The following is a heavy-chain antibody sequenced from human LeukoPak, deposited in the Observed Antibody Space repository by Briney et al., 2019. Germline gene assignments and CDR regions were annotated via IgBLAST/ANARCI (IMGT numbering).Heavy chain of an antibody. V-gene: IGHV4-59*02. J-gene: IGHJ4*02. Sequence: PSETLSLTCTVSGGSVSSYYWSWIRQPPGKGLEWIAYIYYIGITNYNPSLKSRVNIIVDTSKNQFSLKLSSVTAADTAVYYCARAGSSWSFDYWGQGTLVNGSS. CDR3: ARAGSSWSFDY. CDR1: GGSVSSYY. CDR2: IYYIGIT. D-gene: IGHD6-13*01.